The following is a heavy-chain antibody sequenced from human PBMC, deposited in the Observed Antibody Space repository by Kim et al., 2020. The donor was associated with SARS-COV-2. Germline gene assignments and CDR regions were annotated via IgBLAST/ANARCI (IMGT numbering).Heavy chain of an antibody. Sequence: SETLSLTCAVYGGSFSGYYWSWIRQPPGKGLEWIGEINHSGSTNYNPSLKSRVTISVDTSKNQFSLKLSSVTAADTAVYYCWSGVAGIHQLPRMDVWGQGTTVTVSS. V-gene: IGHV4-34*01. CDR1: GGSFSGYY. J-gene: IGHJ6*02. CDR2: INHSGST. CDR3: WSGVAGIHQLPRMDV. D-gene: IGHD6-19*01.